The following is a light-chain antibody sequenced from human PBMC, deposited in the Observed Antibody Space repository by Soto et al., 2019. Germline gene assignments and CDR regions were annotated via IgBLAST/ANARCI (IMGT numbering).Light chain of an antibody. Sequence: DSVMTQFPLSLSVTPGEPASISCRSSQSLLHSDGYNYLDWYVQKPGQSPQLLIYLGSNRASGVPDRFSGSGSGTYVTLKISRVEAEDVGVYYCMQALQIRVEFGQGTKVEIK. CDR1: QSLLHSDGYNY. CDR2: LGS. V-gene: IGKV2-28*01. J-gene: IGKJ1*01. CDR3: MQALQIRVE.